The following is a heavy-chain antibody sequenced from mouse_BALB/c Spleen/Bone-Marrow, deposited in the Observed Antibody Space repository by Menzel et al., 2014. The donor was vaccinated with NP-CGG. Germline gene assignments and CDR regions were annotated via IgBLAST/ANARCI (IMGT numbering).Heavy chain of an antibody. CDR3: AVYDYEGFAY. J-gene: IGHJ3*01. V-gene: IGHV14-3*02. CDR1: GFNIKDTH. CDR2: IDPANGNT. D-gene: IGHD2-4*01. Sequence: VQLKESGAELVKPGASVKLSCTASGFNIKDTHMHWVKQRPEQGLEWIGRIDPANGNTKYDPKFQGKATITADTSSNTAYLQLSSLTSEDTAVYYCAVYDYEGFAYWGQGTLVTVSA.